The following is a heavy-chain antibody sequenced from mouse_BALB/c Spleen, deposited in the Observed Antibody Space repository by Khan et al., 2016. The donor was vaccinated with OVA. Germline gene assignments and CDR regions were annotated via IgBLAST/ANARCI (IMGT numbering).Heavy chain of an antibody. Sequence: VELVESGPGLVRPSQTLSITCTVSGFSLTTYGVHWVRQSPGKGLEWLGVIRSAGKTDYNAAFISRLSITKDNSKSHVFFNMNSLQADDTAMYYCARNAYMYDFTYWGQRALVTVSA. D-gene: IGHD2-14*01. CDR2: IRSAGKT. J-gene: IGHJ3*01. CDR3: ARNAYMYDFTY. CDR1: GFSLTTYG. V-gene: IGHV2-2*01.